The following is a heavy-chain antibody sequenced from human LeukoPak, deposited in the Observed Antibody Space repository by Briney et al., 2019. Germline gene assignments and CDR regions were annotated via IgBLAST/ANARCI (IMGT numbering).Heavy chain of an antibody. Sequence: GGSLRLSCTASGFTFSDYGMHWVSQPPGKGLEWVAIIWYDDTNKNYADSVKGRFTISRDNSKNTLSLQMNSLRAEDTAVYYCARGVDYYENSGTIDYWGQGTLVTVSS. J-gene: IGHJ4*02. CDR3: ARGVDYYENSGTIDY. D-gene: IGHD3-22*01. CDR1: GFTFSDYG. CDR2: IWYDDTNK. V-gene: IGHV3-33*01.